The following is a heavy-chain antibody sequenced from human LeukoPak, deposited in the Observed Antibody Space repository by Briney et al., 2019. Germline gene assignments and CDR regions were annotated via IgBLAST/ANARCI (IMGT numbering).Heavy chain of an antibody. J-gene: IGHJ3*02. CDR3: ARIRDGYNDAYDI. V-gene: IGHV1-2*02. CDR1: GYTFTGYY. Sequence: ASVKVSCKASGYTFTGYYMHWVRQAPGQGLEWMGWINPNSDGTNYAQKFQGRVTMTRDTSISTAYMELSSLRSDDTAVYYCARIRDGYNDAYDIWGQGTLVTVTS. CDR2: INPNSDGT. D-gene: IGHD5-24*01.